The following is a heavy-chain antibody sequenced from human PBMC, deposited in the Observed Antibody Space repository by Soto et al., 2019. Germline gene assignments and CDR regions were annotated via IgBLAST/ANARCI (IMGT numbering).Heavy chain of an antibody. CDR3: ARKYSSGWYHFDY. CDR1: GGSFSGYY. CDR2: INHRGST. V-gene: IGHV4-34*01. D-gene: IGHD6-19*01. J-gene: IGHJ4*02. Sequence: SETLSLTCAVYGGSFSGYYWSWIRQPPGKGLEWIGEINHRGSTNYNPSLKSRVTISVDTSKNKFSLKLSSVTAADTAVYYCARKYSSGWYHFDYWGQGTLVTVSS.